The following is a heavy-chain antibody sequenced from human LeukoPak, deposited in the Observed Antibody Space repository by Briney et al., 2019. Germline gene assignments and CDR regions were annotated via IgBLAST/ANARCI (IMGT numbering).Heavy chain of an antibody. V-gene: IGHV3-23*01. CDR1: GFTFSSYA. J-gene: IGHJ3*02. CDR2: ISGSGGST. Sequence: GGSLRLSCAASGFTFSSYAMSWVRQAPGKGLEWVSAISGSGGSTYYADSVKGRFTISRDNAKNSLYLQMNSLRAEDTAVYYCARDVRGGSRSDAFDIWGQGTMVTVSS. D-gene: IGHD2-15*01. CDR3: ARDVRGGSRSDAFDI.